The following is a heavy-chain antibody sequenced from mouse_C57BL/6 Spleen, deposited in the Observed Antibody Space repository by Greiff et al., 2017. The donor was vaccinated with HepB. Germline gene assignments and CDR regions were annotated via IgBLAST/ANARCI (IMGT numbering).Heavy chain of an antibody. CDR3: SWPACYSNTRVPYLDY. CDR2: ISSGSSTI. J-gene: IGHJ2*01. Sequence: VQLQQSGGGLVKPGGSLKLSCAASGFTFSDYGMHWVRQAPEKGLEWVAYISSGSSTIYYADTVKGRFTISRDNAKNTLFLQMTSLRSEDTAMYYVSWPACYSNTRVPYLDYLGQGTTLTVAS. CDR1: GFTFSDYG. D-gene: IGHD2-5*01. V-gene: IGHV5-17*01.